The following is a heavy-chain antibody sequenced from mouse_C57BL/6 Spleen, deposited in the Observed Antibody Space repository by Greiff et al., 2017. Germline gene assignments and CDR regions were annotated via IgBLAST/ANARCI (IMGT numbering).Heavy chain of an antibody. Sequence: EVMLVESGGGLVKPGGSLKLSCAASGFTFSDYGMHWVRQAPEKGLEWVAYISSGSSTIYYADTVKGRFTISRDNAKNTLFLQMTSLRSEDTAMYYCARPLSWAWFAYWGQGTLVTVSA. CDR3: ARPLSWAWFAY. J-gene: IGHJ3*01. CDR2: ISSGSSTI. V-gene: IGHV5-17*01. D-gene: IGHD1-1*01. CDR1: GFTFSDYG.